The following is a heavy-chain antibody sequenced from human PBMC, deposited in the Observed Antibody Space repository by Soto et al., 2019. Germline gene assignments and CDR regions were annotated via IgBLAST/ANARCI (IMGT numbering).Heavy chain of an antibody. Sequence: SETLSLTCTVSGGSVTNSSYYWGWIRQSPGRGLEWIGSVYYRGRSYSKSSVKSRVTISVDTSKNRFSLSLNSVTASDTAVYFCVSQRTTVPTQAYFDYWGPGALVTVSS. J-gene: IGHJ4*02. CDR1: GGSVTNSSYY. CDR2: VYYRGRS. CDR3: VSQRTTVPTQAYFDY. D-gene: IGHD4-17*01. V-gene: IGHV4-39*01.